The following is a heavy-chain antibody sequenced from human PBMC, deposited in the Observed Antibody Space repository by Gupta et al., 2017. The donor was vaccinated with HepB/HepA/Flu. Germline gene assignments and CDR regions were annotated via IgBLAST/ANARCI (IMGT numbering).Heavy chain of an antibody. D-gene: IGHD4-17*01. CDR1: GFTFSTYW. V-gene: IGHV3-7*01. Sequence: EVQLVESGGGLVQHVGSMRRYCVVSGFTFSTYWMSWVSQAPGKGLEWVANINEDGSAKDYVDSGKGRFTVSRDNAKNALYVQVNSLRVEDTAVYYCARGRTVKDYWGQGTPVTVSS. CDR3: ARGRTVKDY. J-gene: IGHJ4*02. CDR2: INEDGSAK.